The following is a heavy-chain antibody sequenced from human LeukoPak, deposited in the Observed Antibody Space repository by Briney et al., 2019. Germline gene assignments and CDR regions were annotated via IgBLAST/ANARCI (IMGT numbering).Heavy chain of an antibody. CDR3: ARRRYNWNAIDY. V-gene: IGHV3-11*01. J-gene: IGHJ4*02. CDR2: ISSSGSTI. CDR1: GFTFSDFY. D-gene: IGHD1-20*01. Sequence: GGSLRLSCAASGFTFSDFYMSWIRQAPGKGLEWVSYISSSGSTIYYADSVKGRFTISRDNAKNSLYLQMNSLRAEDTAVYYCARRRYNWNAIDYWGQGALVTVSS.